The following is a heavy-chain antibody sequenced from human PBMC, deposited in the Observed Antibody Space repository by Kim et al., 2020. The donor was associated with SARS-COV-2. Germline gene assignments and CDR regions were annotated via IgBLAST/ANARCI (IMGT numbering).Heavy chain of an antibody. CDR1: GFSFSYYG. D-gene: IGHD6-13*01. V-gene: IGHV3-7*03. Sequence: GGSLRLSCAASGFSFSYYGMNWVRQAPGKGLEWVANIKQGGSEKYYVDSVKGRFTISRDNTKNSLYLQMNSLRAEDTAVYYCARDLLGRRSWYGEFCAWGQGTLVTVSS. CDR3: ARDLLGRRSWYGEFCA. J-gene: IGHJ5*02. CDR2: IKQGGSEK.